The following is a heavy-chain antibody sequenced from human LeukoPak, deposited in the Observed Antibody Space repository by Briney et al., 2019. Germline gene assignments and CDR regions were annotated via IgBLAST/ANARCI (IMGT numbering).Heavy chain of an antibody. J-gene: IGHJ4*02. V-gene: IGHV3-23*01. Sequence: GGSLRLSCAASGFTFSSYAMSWVRQAPGKGLEWVSAITYSGGKTNYADSVKGRFTISRDNSKNTLYLQMNSLRADDTAIYYCAKDPPHSPFDYWGRGTLVTVSS. CDR1: GFTFSSYA. CDR3: AKDPPHSPFDY. D-gene: IGHD2-15*01. CDR2: ITYSGGKT.